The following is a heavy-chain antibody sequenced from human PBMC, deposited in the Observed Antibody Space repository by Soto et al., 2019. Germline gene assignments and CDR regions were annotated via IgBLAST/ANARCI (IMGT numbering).Heavy chain of an antibody. Sequence: PGGSLRLSCAASGFTFSNAWMNWVRQAPGKGLEWVGRIKSKIDGGTTDYAAPVKGRFTISRDDSKNTLHLQMNSLKTEDTAVYYCTTAGYCISTSCYGGYYGMDVWGQGTTVTVSS. CDR2: IKSKIDGGTT. CDR1: GFTFSNAW. J-gene: IGHJ6*02. D-gene: IGHD2-2*01. CDR3: TTAGYCISTSCYGGYYGMDV. V-gene: IGHV3-15*07.